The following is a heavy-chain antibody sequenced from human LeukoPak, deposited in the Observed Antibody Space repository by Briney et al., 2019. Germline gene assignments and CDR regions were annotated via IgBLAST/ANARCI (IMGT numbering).Heavy chain of an antibody. Sequence: SVKVSCKASGYTFTSYGISWVRQAPGQGLEWMGRIIPILGIANYAQKFQGRVTITADKSTSTAYMELSSLRSEDTAVYYCAGGGGHRSGWESDNYWGQGTLVTVSS. V-gene: IGHV1-69*04. D-gene: IGHD6-19*01. CDR3: AGGGGHRSGWESDNY. CDR1: GYTFTSYG. J-gene: IGHJ4*02. CDR2: IIPILGIA.